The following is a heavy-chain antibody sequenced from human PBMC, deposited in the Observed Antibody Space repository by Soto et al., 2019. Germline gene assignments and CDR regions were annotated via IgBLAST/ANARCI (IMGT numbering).Heavy chain of an antibody. CDR2: IVIGSGNT. D-gene: IGHD5-12*01. J-gene: IGHJ4*02. CDR3: AAGRAKRWLHTLFFDY. V-gene: IGHV1-58*01. CDR1: GFTFTSSA. Sequence: SVKVSCKASGFTFTSSAVQWVRQARGQRLEWIGWIVIGSGNTNYAQKFQERVTITRDMSTSTAYMELSSLRSEDTAVYYCAAGRAKRWLHTLFFDYWGQGTLVTVSS.